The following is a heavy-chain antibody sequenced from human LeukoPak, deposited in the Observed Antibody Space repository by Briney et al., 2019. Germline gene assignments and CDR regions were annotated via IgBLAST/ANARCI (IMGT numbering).Heavy chain of an antibody. J-gene: IGHJ5*02. CDR3: ARVGRNRDYGDYVRWFDP. CDR2: IIPIFGTA. Sequence: SVKVSCKASGGTFSSYAISWVRQAPGQGLEWMGRIIPIFGTANYAQKFQGRVTITADKSTSTAYMELRSLRSEDTAVYYCARVGRNRDYGDYVRWFDPWGQGTLVTVSS. V-gene: IGHV1-69*06. D-gene: IGHD4-17*01. CDR1: GGTFSSYA.